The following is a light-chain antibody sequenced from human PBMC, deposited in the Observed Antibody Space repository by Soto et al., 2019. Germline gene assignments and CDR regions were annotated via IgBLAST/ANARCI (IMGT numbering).Light chain of an antibody. J-gene: IGLJ1*01. CDR3: AAWDDSLSGLYV. CDR1: SSNIGSNY. CDR2: SYH. V-gene: IGLV1-47*01. Sequence: QSVLTQPPSASGTPGQRVTISCSGSSSNIGSNYVYWYQQLPGTAPQLLIESYHRRPSGVPARFSGSKSGSSASLAISRLRSEDEADYYCAAWDDSLSGLYVFGTGTKVTVL.